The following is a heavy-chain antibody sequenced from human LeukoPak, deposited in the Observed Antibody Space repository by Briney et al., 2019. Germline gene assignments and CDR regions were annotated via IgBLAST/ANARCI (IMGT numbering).Heavy chain of an antibody. D-gene: IGHD3-10*01. CDR3: AKDRTMVRGVINDAFDI. CDR2: ISYDGSNK. V-gene: IGHV3-30*18. CDR1: GFTFSSYG. J-gene: IGHJ3*02. Sequence: GGSLRLSCAASGFTFSSYGMHWVRQAPGKGLERVAVISYDGSNKYYADSVKGRFTISRDNSKNTLYLQMNSLRAEDTAVYYCAKDRTMVRGVINDAFDIWGQGTMVTVSS.